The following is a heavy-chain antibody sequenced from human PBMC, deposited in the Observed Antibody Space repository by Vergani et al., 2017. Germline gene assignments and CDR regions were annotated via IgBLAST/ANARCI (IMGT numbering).Heavy chain of an antibody. D-gene: IGHD3-10*01. Sequence: QVQLQESGPGLVKPSQTLSLTCTVSGGSISSGDYYWSWIRQPPGKGLEWIGYIYYSGSTYYNPSLKSRVTISVDTSKNQFSLKLTSVTAADTAVYYCARSRYYDSGSYYITYDAFDVWGQGTMVTVSS. CDR2: IYYSGST. J-gene: IGHJ3*01. CDR1: GGSISSGDYY. V-gene: IGHV4-30-4*08. CDR3: ARSRYYDSGSYYITYDAFDV.